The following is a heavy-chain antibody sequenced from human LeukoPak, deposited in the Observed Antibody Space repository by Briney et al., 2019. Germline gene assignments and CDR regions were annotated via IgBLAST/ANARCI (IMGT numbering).Heavy chain of an antibody. Sequence: ASVKVSCKASGYTFTSYYMHWVRQAPGQGLEWMGIINPSGGSTSYAQKFQGRVTMTRDTSTSTVYMELSSLGSEDTAVYYCARDLALAHCSGGSCYELDYWGQGTLVTVSS. J-gene: IGHJ4*02. V-gene: IGHV1-46*01. CDR2: INPSGGST. D-gene: IGHD2-15*01. CDR1: GYTFTSYY. CDR3: ARDLALAHCSGGSCYELDY.